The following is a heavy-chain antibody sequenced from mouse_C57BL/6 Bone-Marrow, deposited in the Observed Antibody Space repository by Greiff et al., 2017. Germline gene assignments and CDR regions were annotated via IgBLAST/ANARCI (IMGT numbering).Heavy chain of an antibody. CDR2: FYPGSGSI. V-gene: IGHV1-62-2*01. CDR1: GYTFTDYT. CDR3: ARHEAGHYRVLAY. Sequence: VQLKESGAELVKPGASVKLSCKASGYTFTDYTIHWVKQRSGQGLEWIGWFYPGSGSIKYNEKFKVKATVTADKSSSTVYMELSRLTSEDSAVYFCARHEAGHYRVLAYWGQGTRVTVSA. J-gene: IGHJ3*01. D-gene: IGHD3-3*01.